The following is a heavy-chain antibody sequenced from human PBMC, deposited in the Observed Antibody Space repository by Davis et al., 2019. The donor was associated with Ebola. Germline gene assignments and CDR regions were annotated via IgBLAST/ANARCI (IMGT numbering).Heavy chain of an antibody. V-gene: IGHV4-4*02. CDR1: GGSLSSSNW. Sequence: PSETLSPTCPVSGGSLSSSNWWSCVRQLPGKGLEWLGEIYHSGSTNYNPSLKSRVTISVDKSKNQFSLKLSSVTAADTAVYYCARDAGVDYDFWSGPTWDYYYYYMDVWGKGTTVTVSS. CDR3: ARDAGVDYDFWSGPTWDYYYYYMDV. D-gene: IGHD3-3*01. CDR2: IYHSGST. J-gene: IGHJ6*03.